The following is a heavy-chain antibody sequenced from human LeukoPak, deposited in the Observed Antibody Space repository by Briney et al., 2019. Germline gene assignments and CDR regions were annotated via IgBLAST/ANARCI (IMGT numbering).Heavy chain of an antibody. J-gene: IGHJ4*02. CDR1: GGSISSYY. CDR3: ARVSQDANVLRYFDWLFTNFDY. Sequence: PSETLSLTCTVSGGSISSYYWGWIRQPPGKGLEWIGSIYYSGSTYYNPSLKSRVTISVDTSKNQFSLKLSSVTAADTAVYYCARVSQDANVLRYFDWLFTNFDYWGQGTLVTVSS. V-gene: IGHV4-39*07. CDR2: IYYSGST. D-gene: IGHD3-9*01.